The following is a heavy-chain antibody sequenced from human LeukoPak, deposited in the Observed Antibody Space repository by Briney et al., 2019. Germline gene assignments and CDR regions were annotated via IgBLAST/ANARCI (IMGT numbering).Heavy chain of an antibody. D-gene: IGHD6-6*01. CDR3: ARHRAYSSSSPFDY. CDR1: GGSISSSSYY. Sequence: SETLSLTCTVSGGSISSSSYYWGWIRQPPGRGLEWIGSIYYSGSTNYNPSLKSRVTMFVDMSKNQFSLRLSSVTAADTAVYYCARHRAYSSSSPFDYWGQGTLVTVSS. CDR2: IYYSGST. V-gene: IGHV4-39*01. J-gene: IGHJ4*02.